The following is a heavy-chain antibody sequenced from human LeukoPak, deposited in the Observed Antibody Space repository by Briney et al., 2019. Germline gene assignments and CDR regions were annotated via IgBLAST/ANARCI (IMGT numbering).Heavy chain of an antibody. CDR3: AKYYYGSGSPIDY. Sequence: PSETLSLTCTVSGGSISSSSYYWGWIRQPPGKGLEWIGSIYYSGSTNYNPSLKSRVTISVDTSKNQFSLKLSSVTAADTAVYYCAKYYYGSGSPIDYWGQGTLVTVSS. J-gene: IGHJ4*02. V-gene: IGHV4-39*07. D-gene: IGHD3-10*01. CDR1: GGSISSSSYY. CDR2: IYYSGST.